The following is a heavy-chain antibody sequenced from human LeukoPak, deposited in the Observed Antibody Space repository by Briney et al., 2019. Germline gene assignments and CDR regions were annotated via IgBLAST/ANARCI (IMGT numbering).Heavy chain of an antibody. CDR1: VYTFTSYS. CDR3: ARDLCVDY. Sequence: GASEKLSSTASVYTFTSYSISWVRQAPRHGREWMGWISTYNGNTNYGHKRQGRVTMTTDTSTSTAYRELRSLISDYTAVYYCARDLCVDYWGQGTLVTVSS. J-gene: IGHJ4*02. CDR2: ISTYNGNT. V-gene: IGHV1-18*01. D-gene: IGHD2/OR15-2a*01.